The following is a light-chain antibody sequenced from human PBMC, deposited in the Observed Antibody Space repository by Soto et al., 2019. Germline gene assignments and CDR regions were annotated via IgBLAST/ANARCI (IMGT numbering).Light chain of an antibody. V-gene: IGKV3D-20*02. CDR1: QSVSNNY. CDR3: QQRSNWWT. J-gene: IGKJ1*01. Sequence: EIGLTQSPGTLSLSPGERATLSCRASQSVSNNYLAWYQQKPGQAPRLLIYGASNRATGIPDRFSGSGSGTDFTLTISSLEPEDFAVYYCQQRSNWWTFGQGTKVDIK. CDR2: GAS.